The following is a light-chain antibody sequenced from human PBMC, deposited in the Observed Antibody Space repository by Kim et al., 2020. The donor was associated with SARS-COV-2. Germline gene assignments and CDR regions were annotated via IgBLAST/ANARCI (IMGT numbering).Light chain of an antibody. V-gene: IGLV3-19*01. CDR1: SLRSYY. CDR3: NSRDSNDNVV. J-gene: IGLJ2*01. CDR2: GKN. Sequence: SSELTQDPAVSVALGQTGRITCQGDSLRSYYATCYQQKPGQAPILVIYGKNNRPSGIPDRFSGSSSGNTASLTITGTQAGDEADYYCNSRDSNDNVVFGGGTQLTVL.